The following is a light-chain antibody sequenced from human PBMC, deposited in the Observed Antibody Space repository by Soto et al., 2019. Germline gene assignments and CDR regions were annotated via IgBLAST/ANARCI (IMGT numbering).Light chain of an antibody. Sequence: IVLTQSPATLSLSPGERATLSCRASQSVSNNYLACYQQTPGQAPRLLIYAASNSATGIPDRFSGSGSGTDFTLTISRVEPEDFAVYYCQQYGRSGTFGQGTKV. CDR3: QQYGRSGT. CDR2: AAS. V-gene: IGKV3-20*01. J-gene: IGKJ1*01. CDR1: QSVSNNY.